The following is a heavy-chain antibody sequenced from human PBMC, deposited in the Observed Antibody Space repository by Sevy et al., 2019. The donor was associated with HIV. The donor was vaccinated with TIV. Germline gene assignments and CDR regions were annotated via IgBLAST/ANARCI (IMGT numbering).Heavy chain of an antibody. CDR3: TTDRVDY. Sequence: GGSLRLSCVASGLSFSDAWMTWVRQAPGKGLEWVGRIKSKFDSGTTDYAAPVKGRFTISRDDSKNTLYLQMNSLKTEYTAVYYRTTDRVDYWGQGTLVYVSS. V-gene: IGHV3-15*01. J-gene: IGHJ4*02. CDR2: IKSKFDSGTT. CDR1: GLSFSDAW.